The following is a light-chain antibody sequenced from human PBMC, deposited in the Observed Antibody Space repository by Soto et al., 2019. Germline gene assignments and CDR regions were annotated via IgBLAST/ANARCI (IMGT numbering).Light chain of an antibody. Sequence: QSALTQPASVSGSPGQSITISCTGTSSDVGSYNLVSWYQQHPGKAPKRMIYEVSKRPSGVSNRFSGSKSGNTASLTISGLQAEDEADYYCFSYAGSRGVFGTGTKLTVL. CDR3: FSYAGSRGV. CDR1: SSDVGSYNL. V-gene: IGLV2-23*02. CDR2: EVS. J-gene: IGLJ1*01.